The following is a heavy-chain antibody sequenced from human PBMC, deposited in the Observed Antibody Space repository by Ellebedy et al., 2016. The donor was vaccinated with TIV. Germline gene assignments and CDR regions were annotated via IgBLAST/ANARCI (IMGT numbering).Heavy chain of an antibody. CDR3: ARHAEMTTIPDY. D-gene: IGHD5-24*01. CDR2: IYSGGST. V-gene: IGHV4-39*01. J-gene: IGHJ4*02. CDR1: GGSISSSGYY. Sequence: SETLSLTXTVSGGSISSSGYYWGWIRQPPGKGLEWIGFIYSGGSTYYSPSLKSRVTISVDTSKNQFSLKLSSVTAADTAVYYCARHAEMTTIPDYWGQGTLVTVSS.